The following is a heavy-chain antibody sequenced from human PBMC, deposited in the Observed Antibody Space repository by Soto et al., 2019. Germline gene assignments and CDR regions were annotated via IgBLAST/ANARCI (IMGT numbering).Heavy chain of an antibody. V-gene: IGHV4-59*01. D-gene: IGHD3-22*01. CDR2: ISYRGST. CDR3: ASSGIVGREVNTWFDP. CDR1: AGSTTTSC. Sequence: PSETLSLTCTVSAGSTTTSCWSWIRQPLGKALEWIGYISYRGSTNYNPSLKSRLTISIDTSKSQISLKLTSMTTADTAVYYCASSGIVGREVNTWFDPWGQGXLVTVYS. J-gene: IGHJ5*02.